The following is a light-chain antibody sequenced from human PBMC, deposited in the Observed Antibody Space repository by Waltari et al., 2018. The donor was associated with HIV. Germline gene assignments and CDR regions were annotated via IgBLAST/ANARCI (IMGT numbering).Light chain of an antibody. CDR2: DVS. J-gene: IGLJ2*01. CDR3: SSYTSSSTKV. CDR1: SPDLEGYHY. Sequence: QSALTQPASVSGSPGQSIPISCTGTSPDLEGYHYVSWYQQPPGKAPKLMIYDVSNRPSGLSNRFSGSKSGNTASLTISGLQAEDEADYYCSSYTSSSTKVFGGGTKLTVL. V-gene: IGLV2-14*03.